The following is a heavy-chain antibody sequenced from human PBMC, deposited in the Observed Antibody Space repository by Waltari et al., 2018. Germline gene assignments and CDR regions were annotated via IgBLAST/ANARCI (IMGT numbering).Heavy chain of an antibody. J-gene: IGHJ1*01. Sequence: EVQLVESGGGLVQPGRSLRLSCTASGFTFGDYAMSWVRQAPGTGLAWVGLIRSKAYGGTTEYAASVKGRFTISRDDSKSIAYLQMNSLKTEDTAVYYCARGPPRGVAALLAEYFQHWGQGTLVTVSS. CDR1: GFTFGDYA. V-gene: IGHV3-49*04. CDR3: ARGPPRGVAALLAEYFQH. CDR2: IRSKAYGGTT. D-gene: IGHD2-15*01.